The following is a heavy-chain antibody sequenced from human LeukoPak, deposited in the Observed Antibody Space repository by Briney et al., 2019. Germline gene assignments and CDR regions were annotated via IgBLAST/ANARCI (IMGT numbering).Heavy chain of an antibody. CDR1: GGSISSGGYY. D-gene: IGHD3-10*01. Sequence: SETLSLTCTVSGGSISSGGYYWSWIRQHPGKGLEWIGYIYYSGSTYYNPSLKSRVTISVDTSKNQFSLKLSSVTAADTAVYYCARGDRHGSADYWGQGTLVTVSS. CDR3: ARGDRHGSADY. J-gene: IGHJ4*02. V-gene: IGHV4-31*03. CDR2: IYYSGST.